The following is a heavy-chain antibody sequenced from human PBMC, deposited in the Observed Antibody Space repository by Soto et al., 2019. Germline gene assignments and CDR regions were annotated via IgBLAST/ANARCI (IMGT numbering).Heavy chain of an antibody. Sequence: PGGSLRLSCAASGFTFSSYGMHWVRQAPGKGLEWVAVIWYDGSNKYYADSVKGRFTISRDNSKNTLYLQMNSLRAEDTAVYYCARSYYYDSNGYYRSFFQHWGQGTLVTVSS. CDR2: IWYDGSNK. D-gene: IGHD3-22*01. CDR3: ARSYYYDSNGYYRSFFQH. CDR1: GFTFSSYG. V-gene: IGHV3-33*01. J-gene: IGHJ1*01.